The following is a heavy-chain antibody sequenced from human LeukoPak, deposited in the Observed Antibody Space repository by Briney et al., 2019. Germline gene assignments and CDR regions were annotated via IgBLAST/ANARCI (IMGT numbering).Heavy chain of an antibody. D-gene: IGHD1-14*01. CDR1: GFTFSSYA. V-gene: IGHV3-30-3*01. J-gene: IGHJ5*02. Sequence: GGSLRLSCAASGFTFSSYAMHWVRQAPGKGLEWVAVISYDGSNKYYADSVKGRFTISRDNSKNTLYLQMNSLRAEDTAVYYCAKDHIPAATAVATGWFDPWGQGTLVTVSS. CDR2: ISYDGSNK. CDR3: AKDHIPAATAVATGWFDP.